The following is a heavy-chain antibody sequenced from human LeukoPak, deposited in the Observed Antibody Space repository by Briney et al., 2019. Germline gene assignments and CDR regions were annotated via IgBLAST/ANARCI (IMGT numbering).Heavy chain of an antibody. Sequence: GGSLRLSCAAPGFTFSNAWMNWVRQAPGKGLEWVGRIKSKTHGGTTDYAAPVKGRFTISRDDSKNTLYVQMNSLKSEDTAVYYCTAFESGGFYWGQGTLVTVSS. V-gene: IGHV3-15*01. J-gene: IGHJ4*02. CDR2: IKSKTHGGTT. D-gene: IGHD2-15*01. CDR3: TAFESGGFY. CDR1: GFTFSNAW.